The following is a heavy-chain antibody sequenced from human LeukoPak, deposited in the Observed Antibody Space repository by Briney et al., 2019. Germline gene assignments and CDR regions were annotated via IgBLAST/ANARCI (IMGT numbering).Heavy chain of an antibody. J-gene: IGHJ6*03. CDR2: ISSSSSTI. V-gene: IGHV3-48*01. Sequence: GGSLRLSCAASGFTFSSYSMNWVRQAPGKGLEWVSYISSSSSTIYYADSVKGRFTISRDNAKNSLYLQMNSLRAEDTAVYYCARDPSSWYYYYMDVWGKGTTVTISS. CDR3: ARDPSSWYYYYMDV. CDR1: GFTFSSYS. D-gene: IGHD6-13*01.